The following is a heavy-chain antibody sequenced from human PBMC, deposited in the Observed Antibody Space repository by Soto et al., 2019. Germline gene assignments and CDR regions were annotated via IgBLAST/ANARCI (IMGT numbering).Heavy chain of an antibody. D-gene: IGHD3-16*01. Sequence: GGSLRLSCVTSGFIFTTNSMNWVRQVPEKGLQWLSSISSSGTFKSYGDSVKGRFTISRDNAKNSLFLEMNNLRGEDTGLYYCARDPPHGGTSSYDADSWGLGTLVIVSA. V-gene: IGHV3-21*01. J-gene: IGHJ1*01. CDR1: GFIFTTNS. CDR2: ISSSGTFK. CDR3: ARDPPHGGTSSYDADS.